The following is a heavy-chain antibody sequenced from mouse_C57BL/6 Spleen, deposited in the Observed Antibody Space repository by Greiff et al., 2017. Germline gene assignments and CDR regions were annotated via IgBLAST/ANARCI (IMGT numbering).Heavy chain of an antibody. CDR1: GYTFTDYN. Sequence: VQLQQSGPELVKPGASVKIPCKASGYTFTDYNMDWVKQSHGKSLEWIGDINPNNGGTIYNQKFKGKATLTVDKSSSTAYMELRSLTSEDTAVYYCARPVYYGSSRGYFDVWGTGTTVTVSS. V-gene: IGHV1-18*01. J-gene: IGHJ1*03. CDR2: INPNNGGT. CDR3: ARPVYYGSSRGYFDV. D-gene: IGHD1-1*01.